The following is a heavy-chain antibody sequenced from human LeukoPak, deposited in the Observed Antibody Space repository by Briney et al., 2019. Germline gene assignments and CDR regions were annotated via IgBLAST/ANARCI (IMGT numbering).Heavy chain of an antibody. CDR3: ASLLDYDILTGYPLDY. CDR2: IIPIFGTA. J-gene: IGHJ4*02. D-gene: IGHD3-9*01. V-gene: IGHV1-69*01. CDR1: GGTFSSYA. Sequence: ASVKGSCKASGGTFSSYAISWGRQAPGQGLEWMGGIIPIFGTANYAQKFQGRVTITADESTSTAYMELSSLRSEDTAVYYCASLLDYDILTGYPLDYWGQGTLVTVSS.